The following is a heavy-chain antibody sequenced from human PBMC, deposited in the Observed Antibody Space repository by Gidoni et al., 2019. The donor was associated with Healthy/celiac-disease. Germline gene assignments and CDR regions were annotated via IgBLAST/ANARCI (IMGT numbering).Heavy chain of an antibody. Sequence: QVQLQQWGAGLLKPSETLSLTCAVYGGSFSGYYWSWIRQPPGKGLEWIGEINHSGSTTYNPSLKSRVTISVDTSKNQFSLKLSSVTAADTAVYYCARGRGNSAYYHYMDVWGKGTTVTVSS. D-gene: IGHD2-21*02. J-gene: IGHJ6*03. CDR1: GGSFSGYY. V-gene: IGHV4-34*01. CDR3: ARGRGNSAYYHYMDV. CDR2: INHSGST.